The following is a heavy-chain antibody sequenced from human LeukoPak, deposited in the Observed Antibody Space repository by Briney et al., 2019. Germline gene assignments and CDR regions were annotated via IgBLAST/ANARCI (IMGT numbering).Heavy chain of an antibody. CDR2: ISYDGSNK. J-gene: IGHJ4*02. D-gene: IGHD3-3*01. Sequence: GGSLRLSCAVSGFTFSSYGMHWVRQAPGKGLEWVAVISYDGSNKYYADSVKGRFTISRDNSKNTLYLQMNSLRAEDTAVYYCAKDYDVLRFLEWSIDYWGQGTLVTVSS. CDR1: GFTFSSYG. CDR3: AKDYDVLRFLEWSIDY. V-gene: IGHV3-30*18.